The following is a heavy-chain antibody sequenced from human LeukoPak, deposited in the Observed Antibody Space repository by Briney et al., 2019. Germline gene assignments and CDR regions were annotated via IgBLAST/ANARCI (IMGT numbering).Heavy chain of an antibody. J-gene: IGHJ4*02. D-gene: IGHD5-12*01. CDR1: GFTFSNAW. Sequence: GGSLRLSCAASGFTFSNAWMSWLRQAPGKGLEGVGRIKSKTDGGTTDYAAPVKGRVTISRDDSKNTLYLQMNSLKTEDTAVYYCTTEYSGYDYFDYWGQGTLVTVSS. CDR2: IKSKTDGGTT. V-gene: IGHV3-15*01. CDR3: TTEYSGYDYFDY.